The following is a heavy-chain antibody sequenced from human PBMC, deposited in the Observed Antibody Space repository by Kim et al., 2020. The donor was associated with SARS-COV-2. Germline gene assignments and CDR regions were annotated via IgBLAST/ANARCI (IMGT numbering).Heavy chain of an antibody. D-gene: IGHD3-22*01. Sequence: YVKGRFTISRDNSKNTLYLEMNSLRAEDTAVYYCAKEEVTMIVVVANIDYWGQGTLVTVSS. J-gene: IGHJ4*02. V-gene: IGHV3-23*01. CDR3: AKEEVTMIVVVANIDY.